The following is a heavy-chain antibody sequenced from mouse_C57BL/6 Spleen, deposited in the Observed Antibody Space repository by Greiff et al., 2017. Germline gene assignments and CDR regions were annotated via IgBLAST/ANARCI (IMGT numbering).Heavy chain of an antibody. Sequence: QVQLQQPGAELVMPGASVKLSCKASGYTFTSYWMHWVKQRPGQGLEWIGDIDPSDSTTNYNQKFKGKSTLTVDKSSSTAYMQLGSLTSVDSAVYDCARAELDAMDYWGQGTSVTVSA. CDR1: GYTFTSYW. V-gene: IGHV1-69*01. J-gene: IGHJ4*01. CDR3: ARAELDAMDY. D-gene: IGHD4-1*01. CDR2: IDPSDSTT.